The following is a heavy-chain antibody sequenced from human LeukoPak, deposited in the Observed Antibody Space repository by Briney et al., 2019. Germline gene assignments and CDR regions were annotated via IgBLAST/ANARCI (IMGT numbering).Heavy chain of an antibody. V-gene: IGHV3-23*01. CDR1: GFTFSSYV. Sequence: GGSLRLSCAASGFTFSSYVMSWVRQALGKGLEWVSVISGSGGSTYYTDSVKGRFTISRDNSKNTLYLQMNSLRAEDTAVYYCAKGVGYYGSGSSPDYWGQRTLVTVSS. D-gene: IGHD3-10*01. J-gene: IGHJ4*02. CDR2: ISGSGGST. CDR3: AKGVGYYGSGSSPDY.